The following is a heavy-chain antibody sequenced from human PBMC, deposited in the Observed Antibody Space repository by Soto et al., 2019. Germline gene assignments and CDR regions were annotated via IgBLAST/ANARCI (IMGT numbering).Heavy chain of an antibody. J-gene: IGHJ3*02. V-gene: IGHV1-3*01. CDR1: GYTFTSYA. CDR2: INAGNGNT. Sequence: ASVKAYCKASGYTFTSYAMHWVRQAPGQRLEWMGWINAGNGNTKYSQKFQGRVTITRDTSASTAYMELSSLRSEDTAVYYCVVVVPAASAFDIWGQGTMVTVSS. D-gene: IGHD2-2*01. CDR3: VVVVPAASAFDI.